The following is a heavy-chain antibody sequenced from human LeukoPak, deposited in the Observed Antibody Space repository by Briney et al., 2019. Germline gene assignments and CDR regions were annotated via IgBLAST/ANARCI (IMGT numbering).Heavy chain of an antibody. V-gene: IGHV1-2*02. J-gene: IGHJ4*02. CDR3: AREDSYGGQKKAIDY. CDR2: INPNSGGT. CDR1: GYTFTGYY. D-gene: IGHD3-16*01. Sequence: GASVKVSCKASGYTFTGYYMHWVRQAPGQGLEWMGWINPNSGGTNYAQKFQGRVTMTRDTSTSTVYMELSSLRSEDTAVYYCAREDSYGGQKKAIDYWGQGTLVTVSS.